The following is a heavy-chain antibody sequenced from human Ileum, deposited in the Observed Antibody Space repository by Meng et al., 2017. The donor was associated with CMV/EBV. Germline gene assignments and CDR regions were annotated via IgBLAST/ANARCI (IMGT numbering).Heavy chain of an antibody. J-gene: IGHJ4*02. CDR1: GGSISGYH. CDR3: GRAGARGVPVDI. CDR2: LRTSGTT. V-gene: IGHV4-4*07. Sequence: QLQASGPGLVKPSEPLPLTCTVSGGSISGYHWTWIRKPAGKGLEWIGRLRTSGTTDHNPSLKSRVTLSIDTSKNQFSLKLSSVTAADTAVYYCGRAGARGVPVDIWGQGTLVTVSS. D-gene: IGHD3-10*01.